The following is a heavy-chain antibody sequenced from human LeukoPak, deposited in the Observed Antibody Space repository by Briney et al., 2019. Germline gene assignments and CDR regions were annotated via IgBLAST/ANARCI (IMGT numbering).Heavy chain of an antibody. V-gene: IGHV3-33*01. CDR3: ARGGGKSSGYFDF. D-gene: IGHD3-22*01. CDR2: IWYDGSNK. CDR1: GFTFSSYA. J-gene: IGHJ4*02. Sequence: PGGSLRLSCAASGFTFSSYAMHWVRQPAGRGLEWVAVIWYDGSNKYYADSVKGRFTISRDNSKNPLYLQMNSLRAEDTAVYYCARGGGKSSGYFDFWGQGTPVTVSS.